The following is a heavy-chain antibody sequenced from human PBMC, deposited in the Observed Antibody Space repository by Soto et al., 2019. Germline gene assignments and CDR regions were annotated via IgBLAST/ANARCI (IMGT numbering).Heavy chain of an antibody. CDR2: ISYDGSNK. CDR3: AKAAMATTPESSFDY. CDR1: GFTFSSYG. D-gene: IGHD5-12*01. J-gene: IGHJ4*02. V-gene: IGHV3-30*18. Sequence: QVQLVESGGGVVQPGRSLRLSCAASGFTFSSYGMHWVRQAPGNGLEWVAVISYDGSNKYYADSVKGRFTISRDNSKNTLYLQMNSLRAEDTAVYYCAKAAMATTPESSFDYWGQGTLVTVSS.